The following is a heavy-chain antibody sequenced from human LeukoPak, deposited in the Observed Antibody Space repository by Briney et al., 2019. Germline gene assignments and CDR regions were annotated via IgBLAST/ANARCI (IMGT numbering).Heavy chain of an antibody. CDR1: GYTFTGYY. Sequence: ASVKVSCKASGYTFTGYYMHWVRQAPGQGLEWMGWINPNSGGTNYAQKFQGWVTTTRDTSISTAYMELSRLRSDDTAVYYCARDGSSSTSWDGYWFDPWGQGTLVTVSS. CDR3: ARDGSSSTSWDGYWFDP. V-gene: IGHV1-2*04. CDR2: INPNSGGT. D-gene: IGHD2-2*01. J-gene: IGHJ5*02.